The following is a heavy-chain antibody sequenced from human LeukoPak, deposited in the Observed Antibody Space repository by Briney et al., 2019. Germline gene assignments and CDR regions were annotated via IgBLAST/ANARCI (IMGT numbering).Heavy chain of an antibody. D-gene: IGHD2-15*01. Sequence: GRSLRLSCAPSGFTFDDYAMHWVRQAPGKGLEWVSGISWNSGSIGYADSAKGRFTISRDNAKNSLYLQMNSLRAEDTALEYCYSTRGWGQGTLVTVSS. V-gene: IGHV3-9*01. CDR2: ISWNSGSI. CDR3: YSTRG. J-gene: IGHJ4*02. CDR1: GFTFDDYA.